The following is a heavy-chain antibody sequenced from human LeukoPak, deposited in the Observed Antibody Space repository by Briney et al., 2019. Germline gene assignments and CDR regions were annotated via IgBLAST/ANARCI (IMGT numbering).Heavy chain of an antibody. CDR1: GGSISSYY. CDR2: IYYSGST. V-gene: IGHV4-59*01. D-gene: IGHD2-15*01. CDR3: ARGGIVVVVAATEVDP. Sequence: SETLSLTCTVSGGSISSYYWSWIRQPPGKGLEWIGYIYYSGSTNYNPSLKSRVTISVDTSKNQFSLKLSSVAAADTAVYYCARGGIVVVVAATEVDPWGQGTLVTVSS. J-gene: IGHJ5*02.